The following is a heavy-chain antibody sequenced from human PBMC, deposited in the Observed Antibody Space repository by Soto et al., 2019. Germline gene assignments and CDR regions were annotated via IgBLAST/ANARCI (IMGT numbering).Heavy chain of an antibody. CDR3: ARVXVEMATIGYYYSYGVDV. D-gene: IGHD5-12*01. V-gene: IGHV4-61*01. Sequence: SETLSLTCTVSGDSVTSGSHYWSWIRQPPGKGVEYIGYIFYSENTSYHPSLKSRVTISVDTSKNQFSLKLSSVTAADTALYYCARVXVEMATIGYYYSYGVDVWGQGTTVTVSS. J-gene: IGHJ6*02. CDR2: IFYSENT. CDR1: GDSVTSGSHY.